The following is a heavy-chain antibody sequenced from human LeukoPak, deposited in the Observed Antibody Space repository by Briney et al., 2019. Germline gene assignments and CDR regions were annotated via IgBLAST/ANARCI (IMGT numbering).Heavy chain of an antibody. Sequence: WGSLRLSCAASGFTFSSYAMSWVRQAPGMGLEWVSVVIGSGDSTYYADSVKGRFTISRDNSKNTLYLQMNSLRAEDTAVFYCARGGELLRPADYWGQGTLVTVSS. CDR1: GFTFSSYA. J-gene: IGHJ4*02. V-gene: IGHV3-23*01. D-gene: IGHD1-26*01. CDR2: VIGSGDST. CDR3: ARGGELLRPADY.